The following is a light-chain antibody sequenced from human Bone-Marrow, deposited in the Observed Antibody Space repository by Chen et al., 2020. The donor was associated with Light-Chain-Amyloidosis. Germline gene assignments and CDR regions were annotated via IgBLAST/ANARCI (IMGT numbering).Light chain of an antibody. CDR2: EVT. V-gene: IGLV2-14*01. CDR3: SSYTITKTLV. Sequence: QSALTQPASVSGSPGQSITISCTGTSSDVGGDNHVSWYQQHPDKAPKLMMYEVTNRPSWVPDRFSGSKSENTASLTISGLQTEDEADYFCSSYTITKTLVFGSGTRVTVL. J-gene: IGLJ1*01. CDR1: SSDVGGDNH.